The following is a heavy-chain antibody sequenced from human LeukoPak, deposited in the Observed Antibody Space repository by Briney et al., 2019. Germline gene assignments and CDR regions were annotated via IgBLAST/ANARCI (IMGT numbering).Heavy chain of an antibody. CDR1: GFTLSSYA. CDR2: ISGSGGST. Sequence: GGSLRLSCAASGFTLSSYAMSWVRQAPGKGLEWVSAISGSGGSTYYADSVKGRFTISRDNSKNTLYLQMNSLRAEDTAVYYCAKERVWFGGIVDAFDIWGQGTMVTVSS. J-gene: IGHJ3*02. D-gene: IGHD3-10*01. CDR3: AKERVWFGGIVDAFDI. V-gene: IGHV3-23*01.